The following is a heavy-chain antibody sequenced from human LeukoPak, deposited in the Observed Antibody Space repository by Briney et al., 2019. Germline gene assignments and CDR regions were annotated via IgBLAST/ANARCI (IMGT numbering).Heavy chain of an antibody. CDR2: INGSGGST. D-gene: IGHD5-18*01. V-gene: IGHV3-23*01. CDR1: GFTFSSYA. CDR3: ARAITNYGYIFDY. Sequence: GGSLRLSCAASGFTFSSYAMSWVRQAPGKGLEWVSDINGSGGSTYYADSVKGRFTISRDNSKNTMYLQMNSLRAEDTAVYYCARAITNYGYIFDYWGQGTLVTVSS. J-gene: IGHJ4*02.